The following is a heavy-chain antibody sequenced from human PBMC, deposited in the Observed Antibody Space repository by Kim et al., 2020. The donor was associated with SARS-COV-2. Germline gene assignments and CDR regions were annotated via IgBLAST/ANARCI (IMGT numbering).Heavy chain of an antibody. Sequence: ASVKVSCKASGYTFTSYDISWVRQAPGQGLEWMGWISVYNGNTNYAQRFQGRVSMTTDTSTSTAYKELRSLRSDDTAVYYCARDLWLSGSYGFDYWGQGTLVTVSS. CDR1: GYTFTSYD. CDR3: ARDLWLSGSYGFDY. CDR2: ISVYNGNT. V-gene: IGHV1-18*01. J-gene: IGHJ4*02. D-gene: IGHD1-26*01.